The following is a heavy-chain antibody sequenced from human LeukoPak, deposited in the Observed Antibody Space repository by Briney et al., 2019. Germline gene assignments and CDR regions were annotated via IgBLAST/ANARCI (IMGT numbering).Heavy chain of an antibody. J-gene: IGHJ3*02. CDR2: IYYSGST. V-gene: IGHV4-59*12. CDR3: ARDGRLLWFGDGFDI. Sequence: SETLSLTCTVSGGSISSYYWSWIRQPPGKGLEWIGYIYYSGSTNYNPSLKSRVTISVDTSKNQFSLKLSSVTAADTAVYYCARDGRLLWFGDGFDIWGQGTMVTVSS. CDR1: GGSISSYY. D-gene: IGHD3-10*01.